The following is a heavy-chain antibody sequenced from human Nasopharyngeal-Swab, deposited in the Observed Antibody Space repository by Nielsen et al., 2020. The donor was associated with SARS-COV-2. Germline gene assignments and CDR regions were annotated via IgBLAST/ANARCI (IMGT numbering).Heavy chain of an antibody. D-gene: IGHD6-13*01. V-gene: IGHV3-23*01. CDR1: GFTFSSYA. CDR2: ISGSGGST. Sequence: GESLKISCAASGFTFSSYAMSWVRQAPGKGLEWVSAISGSGGSTYYADSVKGRFTISRDNSKNTLYLQMNSLRAEDTAVYYCAKGVPGIAAAGTGYFQHWCQGTLVTVSS. CDR3: AKGVPGIAAAGTGYFQH. J-gene: IGHJ1*01.